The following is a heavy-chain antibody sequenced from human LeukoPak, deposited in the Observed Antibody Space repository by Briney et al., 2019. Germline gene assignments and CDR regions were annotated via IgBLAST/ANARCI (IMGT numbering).Heavy chain of an antibody. CDR3: ASSGLYYDSSALYFDY. J-gene: IGHJ4*02. V-gene: IGHV4-38-2*01. Sequence: SETLSPTCAVSGYSISSGYYWGWIRQPPGKGLEWIGSIYHSGSTYYNPSLKSRVTISVDTSKNQFSLKLSSVTAADTAVYYCASSGLYYDSSALYFDYWGQGTLVTVSS. D-gene: IGHD3-22*01. CDR2: IYHSGST. CDR1: GYSISSGYY.